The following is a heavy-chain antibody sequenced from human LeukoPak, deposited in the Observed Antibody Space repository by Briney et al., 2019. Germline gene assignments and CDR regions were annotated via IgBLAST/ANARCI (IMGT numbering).Heavy chain of an antibody. D-gene: IGHD3-3*01. Sequence: PGGSLRLSCAASEFTFSDYYMSWIRQAPGKGLEWVSYISYSGDTIYYADSVKGRFTVSRDNAKNSLYLQMNSLRAEDTAVYYCAKDNWPGVRFLEWKNRSPVSSFDYWGQGTLVTVSS. J-gene: IGHJ4*02. V-gene: IGHV3-11*01. CDR1: EFTFSDYY. CDR2: ISYSGDTI. CDR3: AKDNWPGVRFLEWKNRSPVSSFDY.